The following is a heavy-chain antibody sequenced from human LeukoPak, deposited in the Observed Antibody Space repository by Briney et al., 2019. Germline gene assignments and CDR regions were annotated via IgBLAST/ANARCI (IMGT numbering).Heavy chain of an antibody. V-gene: IGHV3-23*01. CDR3: AKGLTNLGDD. Sequence: GGSLTLSCAASGFTFTTYWMSWVRQAPGKGLEWVSGLSGSGSSAYYADSVKGRFTISRDNSKNTLYLQMNSLRPEDTAVYYCAKGLTNLGDDWGQGTLVTVSS. CDR2: LSGSGSSA. D-gene: IGHD3-9*01. J-gene: IGHJ4*02. CDR1: GFTFTTYW.